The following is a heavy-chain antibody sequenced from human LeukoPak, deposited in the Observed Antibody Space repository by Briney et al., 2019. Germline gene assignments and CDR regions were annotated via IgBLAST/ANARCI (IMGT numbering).Heavy chain of an antibody. CDR2: ISGSGGST. CDR3: AKDGAIFGVVIEYFQP. D-gene: IGHD3-3*01. Sequence: PGGSLRLSCAASGFTFSRYAMSWVRQAPGKGLEWVSAISGSGGSTYYADSVKGRFTISRDNSKNTLYLQMNSLRAEDTAVYYCAKDGAIFGVVIEYFQPLGQGTLVTGSS. J-gene: IGHJ1*01. V-gene: IGHV3-23*01. CDR1: GFTFSRYA.